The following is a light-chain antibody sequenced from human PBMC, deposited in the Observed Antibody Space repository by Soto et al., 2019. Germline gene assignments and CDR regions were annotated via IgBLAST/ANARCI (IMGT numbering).Light chain of an antibody. CDR3: AAWADSLNGPV. Sequence: QSVLTQPPSASGTPGQRVTISCSGSSSNIGNNTVNWYQQLPGTAPKLLIYGNNHRTSGVPDRFSGSKPGTSASLANSGLPSEDEADYFCAAWADSLNGPVFGGGTKLTVL. V-gene: IGLV1-44*01. CDR1: SSNIGNNT. J-gene: IGLJ3*02. CDR2: GNN.